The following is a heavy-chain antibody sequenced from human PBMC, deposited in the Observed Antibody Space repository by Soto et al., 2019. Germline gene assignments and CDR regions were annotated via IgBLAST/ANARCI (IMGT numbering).Heavy chain of an antibody. CDR2: INHSGST. CDR1: GGSFSGYY. CDR3: ARPSYGLYFDY. J-gene: IGHJ4*02. D-gene: IGHD5-18*01. V-gene: IGHV4-34*01. Sequence: PSETLSLTCAVYGGSFSGYYWSWIRQPPGKGLEWIGEINHSGSTNYNPSLKSRVTISVDTSKNQFSLKLSSVTAADTAVYYCARPSYGLYFDYWGQGTLVTVSS.